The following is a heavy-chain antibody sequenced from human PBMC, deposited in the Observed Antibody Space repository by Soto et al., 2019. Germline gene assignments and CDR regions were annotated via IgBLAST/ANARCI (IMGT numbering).Heavy chain of an antibody. Sequence: ASVEVSCKXSGYTFTSYGISWVRQAPGQGLEWMGWISAYNGNTNYAQKLQGRVTMTTDTSTSTAYMELRSLRSDDTAVYYCAREGPRLYSSSWYTPGYYFDYWGQGTLVTVSS. J-gene: IGHJ4*02. D-gene: IGHD6-13*01. CDR2: ISAYNGNT. V-gene: IGHV1-18*04. CDR3: AREGPRLYSSSWYTPGYYFDY. CDR1: GYTFTSYG.